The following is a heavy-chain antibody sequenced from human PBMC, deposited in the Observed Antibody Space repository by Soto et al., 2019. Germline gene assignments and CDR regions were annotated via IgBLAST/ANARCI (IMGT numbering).Heavy chain of an antibody. Sequence: SETLSLTCTVSGGSVSSGSYFWSWMRQAPGKGLEWIGHIYFTGNTNYNPSLKSRVTMSVDTSKHQFSLNLSSVTAADTAVYYCARLAVRARGGTFDPWGQGTLVTVSS. V-gene: IGHV4-61*01. CDR1: GGSVSSGSYF. D-gene: IGHD1-26*01. CDR2: IYFTGNT. J-gene: IGHJ5*02. CDR3: ARLAVRARGGTFDP.